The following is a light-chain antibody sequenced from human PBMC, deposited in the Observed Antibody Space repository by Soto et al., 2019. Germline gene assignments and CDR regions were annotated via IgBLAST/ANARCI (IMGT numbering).Light chain of an antibody. CDR1: QSVSSSY. J-gene: IGKJ1*01. Sequence: EIVLTQSPGPLSLSPGERATLSCRASQSVSSSYLAWYQQKPGQPPRLLIYGASSRATGIPDRLSGGGSGTDFTLTISRLEPEDFAVYYCQQYGSSPWTFGQGTKVEIK. CDR3: QQYGSSPWT. V-gene: IGKV3-20*01. CDR2: GAS.